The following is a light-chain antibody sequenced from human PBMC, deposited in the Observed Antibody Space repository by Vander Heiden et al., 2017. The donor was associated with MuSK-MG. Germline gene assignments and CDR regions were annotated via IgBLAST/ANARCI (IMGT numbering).Light chain of an antibody. CDR2: DAS. J-gene: IGKJ5*01. CDR3: QQGSNWLET. V-gene: IGKV3-11*01. CDR1: QSVSSY. Sequence: EIVLTHSPATLSFSPGERAPLSCRASQSVSSYLAWYQQKPGQAPRLLIYDASNRATGIPARFSGSGSGTDFTLTISSLEPEDFAVYYCQQGSNWLETFGQGTRLEIK.